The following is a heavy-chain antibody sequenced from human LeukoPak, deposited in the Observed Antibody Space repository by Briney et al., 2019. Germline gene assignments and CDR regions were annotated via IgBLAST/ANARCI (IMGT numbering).Heavy chain of an antibody. CDR2: IYYSGST. Sequence: SETLSLTCTVSGGSISSYYWSWIRQPPGKGLEWIGYIYYSGSTNYNPSLKSRVTISVDTSKNQFSLKLSSVTAADTAVYYCARILVDTAVVPDAFDIWGQGTMVTVSS. CDR3: ARILVDTAVVPDAFDI. CDR1: GGSISSYY. J-gene: IGHJ3*02. V-gene: IGHV4-59*01. D-gene: IGHD5-18*01.